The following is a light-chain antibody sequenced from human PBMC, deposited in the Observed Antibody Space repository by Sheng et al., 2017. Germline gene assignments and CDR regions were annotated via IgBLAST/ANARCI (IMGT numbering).Light chain of an antibody. CDR2: AAS. CDR3: QQSDSSPWT. CDR1: QTIGTS. J-gene: IGKJ1*01. V-gene: IGKV1-39*01. Sequence: DIQMIQSPSSLSASIGDKVTFPCRASQTIGTSVNWYQLRPGKAPRLLIFAASSLQSGVPSRFSGRGSGTEFTLSISSLQREDLANYVCQQSDSSPWTFGQGTKVEI.